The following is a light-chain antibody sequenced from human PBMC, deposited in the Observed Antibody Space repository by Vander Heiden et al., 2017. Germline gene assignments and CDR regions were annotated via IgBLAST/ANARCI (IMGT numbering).Light chain of an antibody. CDR3: NSRDSSGDHV. Sequence: SSELTQDPALSVAVGQTVRHTCRGDSPRNYYPSWYQQKPGQATLLVFYGKSTRPSGIPGRFSGSSSGDTASLIIHGSQAEDEADYCCNSRDSSGDHVFGGGTKLTVL. CDR1: SPRNYY. J-gene: IGLJ2*01. CDR2: GKS. V-gene: IGLV3-19*01.